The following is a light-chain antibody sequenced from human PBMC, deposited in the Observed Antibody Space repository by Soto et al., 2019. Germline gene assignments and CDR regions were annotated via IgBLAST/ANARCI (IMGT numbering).Light chain of an antibody. CDR3: QQRSNWQVT. V-gene: IGKV3D-11*02. CDR1: QSINSN. J-gene: IGKJ5*01. Sequence: EFVMTQSPATLSVSPGERATLSCRASQSINSNLAWYQHKPGQAPRLLIYDASTRATGIPARFSGSGSGIDFTLTISRLEPEDFAVYYCQQRSNWQVTFGQGTRLEIK. CDR2: DAS.